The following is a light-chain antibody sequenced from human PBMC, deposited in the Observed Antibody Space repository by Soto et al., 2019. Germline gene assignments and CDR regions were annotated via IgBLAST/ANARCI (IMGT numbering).Light chain of an antibody. Sequence: IQMPQSPSSLSASVGDRVTITCRASQSISSYLNWYQQKPGKAPKLLIYAASSLQSGVPSRFSGSGSGTDFTLTISSLQPEDFATYYCQQSYSTLRELTFGGGTKVDIK. J-gene: IGKJ4*01. CDR2: AAS. V-gene: IGKV1-39*01. CDR1: QSISSY. CDR3: QQSYSTLRELT.